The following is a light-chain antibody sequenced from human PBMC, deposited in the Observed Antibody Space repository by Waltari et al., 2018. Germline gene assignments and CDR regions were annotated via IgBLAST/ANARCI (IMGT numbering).Light chain of an antibody. CDR1: SSDVVTYKY. Sequence: QSALTQPRSVSGSPGQSVTISCTGTSSDVVTYKYVSWHQQPPGQAPKLIIFDVSKRPSGVPDRFSGSKSGDTASLTISGLQAEDEADYYCCSYTVSNTLLFGGGTKLTVL. CDR2: DVS. CDR3: CSYTVSNTLL. J-gene: IGLJ3*02. V-gene: IGLV2-11*01.